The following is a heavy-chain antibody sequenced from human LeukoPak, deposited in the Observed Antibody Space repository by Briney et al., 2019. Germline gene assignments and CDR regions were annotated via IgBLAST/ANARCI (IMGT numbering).Heavy chain of an antibody. V-gene: IGHV3-33*01. D-gene: IGHD3-10*01. CDR2: IWYDGSNK. Sequence: GGSLRLSCAASGFTFSSYGMHWVRQAPGKGLEWVAVIWYDGSNKYYADSVKGRFTISRDDSKNTLYLQMNSLRAEDTAVYCCARASGLTYYYHYGMDVWGKGTTVTVSS. CDR3: ARASGLTYYYHYGMDV. CDR1: GFTFSSYG. J-gene: IGHJ6*04.